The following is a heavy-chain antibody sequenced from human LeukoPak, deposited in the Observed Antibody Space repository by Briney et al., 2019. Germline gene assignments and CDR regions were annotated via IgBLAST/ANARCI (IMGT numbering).Heavy chain of an antibody. CDR2: INHSGST. V-gene: IGHV4-34*01. D-gene: IGHD5-12*01. CDR1: GGSISSYY. CDR3: ARYSGYGPRSVYDY. J-gene: IGHJ4*02. Sequence: SETLSLTCSVSGGSISSYYWSWIRQPPGKGLEWIGEINHSGSTNYNPSLKSRVTISVDTSKNQFSLKLSSVTAADTAVYYCARYSGYGPRSVYDYWGQGTLVTVSS.